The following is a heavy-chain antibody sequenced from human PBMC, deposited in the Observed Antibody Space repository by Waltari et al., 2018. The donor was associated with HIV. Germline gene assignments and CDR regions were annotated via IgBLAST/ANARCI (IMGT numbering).Heavy chain of an antibody. CDR1: GFSIATSG. D-gene: IGHD4-17*01. CDR2: ISGSGGGT. CDR3: TTCDSGEKSYYYYSGMDV. V-gene: IGHV3-23*01. Sequence: EVKLLESGGGLIQPGGSLRPSCATSGFSIATSGMSWVRQVPGKGLDWVASISGSGGGTHYADSVRGRFTISRDTSKNTVSLHMNSLRAEDTATYYCTTCDSGEKSYYYYSGMDVWGQGTTVIVSS. J-gene: IGHJ6*02.